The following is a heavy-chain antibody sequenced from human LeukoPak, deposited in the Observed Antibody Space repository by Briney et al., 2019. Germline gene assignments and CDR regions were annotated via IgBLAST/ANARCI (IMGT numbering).Heavy chain of an antibody. Sequence: PSETLSLTCTVSGGSISSSSYYWGWIRQPPGNGLEWIGSIYYSGSTYYNPSLKSRVTISVDTSKNQFSLKLSPAAAADTAVYYCARTRYYYNSRSYGAPYYFDYWGQGTLVTVSS. V-gene: IGHV4-39*01. J-gene: IGHJ4*02. D-gene: IGHD3-10*01. CDR1: GGSISSSSYY. CDR2: IYYSGST. CDR3: ARTRYYYNSRSYGAPYYFDY.